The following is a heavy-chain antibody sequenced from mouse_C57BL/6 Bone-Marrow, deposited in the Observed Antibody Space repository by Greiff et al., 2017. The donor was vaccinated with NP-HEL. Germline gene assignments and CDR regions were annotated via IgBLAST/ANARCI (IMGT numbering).Heavy chain of an antibody. CDR2: INPNNGGT. CDR1: GYTFTDYY. V-gene: IGHV1-26*01. J-gene: IGHJ4*01. CDR3: ARWGTSMDY. Sequence: VQLQQPGPELVKPGASVKISCKASGYTFTDYYMNWVKQSHGKSLEWIGDINPNNGGTSYNQKFKGKATLTVDKSSSTAYMELRSLTSEDSAVYYCARWGTSMDYWGQGTSVTVSS. D-gene: IGHD2-14*01.